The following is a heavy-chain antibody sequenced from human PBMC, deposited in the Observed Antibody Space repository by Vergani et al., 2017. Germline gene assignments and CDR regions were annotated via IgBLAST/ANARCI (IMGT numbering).Heavy chain of an antibody. V-gene: IGHV3-30*02. CDR2: IGKDGINT. D-gene: IGHD2-21*02. CDR1: GFTFSNFG. CDR3: AKYVRDSTDGLPDS. J-gene: IGHJ4*02. Sequence: QVHLVESGGGVVQPGRSLRLSCVVSGFTFSNFGMHWIRPAPGKGLEWLAYIGKDGINTRYRDAVKGRFTVSRDNSKDMLNLQVDSLRSEDTALYYCAKYVRDSTDGLPDSWGTGTRVIVSS.